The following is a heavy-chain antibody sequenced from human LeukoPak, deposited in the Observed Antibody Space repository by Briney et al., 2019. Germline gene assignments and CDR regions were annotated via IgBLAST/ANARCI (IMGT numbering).Heavy chain of an antibody. CDR1: GFTFSSYW. D-gene: IGHD6-13*01. CDR2: INSDGSST. J-gene: IGHJ4*02. V-gene: IGHV3-74*01. CDR3: AKALSAVDPYDY. Sequence: GGSLRLSCAASGFTFSSYWMHWVRHAPGKGLVWVSRINSDGSSTSYADSVKGRFTISRDNAKNTLYLQMNSLRAEDTAVYYCAKALSAVDPYDYWGQGTLVTVSS.